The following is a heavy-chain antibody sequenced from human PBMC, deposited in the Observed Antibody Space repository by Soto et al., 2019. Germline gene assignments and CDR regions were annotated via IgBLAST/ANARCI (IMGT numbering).Heavy chain of an antibody. CDR3: AKAMKAQRFDY. Sequence: GGSLRLSCAASGFTFSSYAMSWVRQAPGKGLEWVSGIVGSGGSTYYADSVKGRFTISRDNSKNTLYLQMNSLRAEDTAVYYCAKAMKAQRFDYWGQGTLVTVSS. V-gene: IGHV3-23*01. CDR2: IVGSGGST. J-gene: IGHJ4*02. D-gene: IGHD5-18*01. CDR1: GFTFSSYA.